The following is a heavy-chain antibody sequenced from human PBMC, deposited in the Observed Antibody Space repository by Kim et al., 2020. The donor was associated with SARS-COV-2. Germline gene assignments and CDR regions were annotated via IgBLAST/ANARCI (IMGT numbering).Heavy chain of an antibody. CDR1: GGTFSSYA. V-gene: IGHV1-69*13. CDR3: ARGETGAAGTRWFDP. J-gene: IGHJ5*02. D-gene: IGHD6-13*01. CDR2: IIPIFGTA. Sequence: SVKVSCKASGGTFSSYAISWVRQAPGQGLEWMGGIIPIFGTANYAQKFQGRVTITADESTSTAYMELSSLRSEDTAVYYCARGETGAAGTRWFDPWGQGTRVTVSS.